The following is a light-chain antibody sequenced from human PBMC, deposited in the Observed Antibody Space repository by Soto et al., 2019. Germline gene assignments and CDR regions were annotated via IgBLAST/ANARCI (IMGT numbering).Light chain of an antibody. CDR2: GNT. J-gene: IGLJ3*02. Sequence: QSVLTQPPSVSGAPGQRVTISCTGSSSNIGAGYGVHWYQQLPGTAPELLISGNTNRPSGVPDRFSGSKSGTSASLAITGLQAEDEADYYCQSYDSSLRGVFGGGTKLTVL. CDR1: SSNIGAGYG. CDR3: QSYDSSLRGV. V-gene: IGLV1-40*01.